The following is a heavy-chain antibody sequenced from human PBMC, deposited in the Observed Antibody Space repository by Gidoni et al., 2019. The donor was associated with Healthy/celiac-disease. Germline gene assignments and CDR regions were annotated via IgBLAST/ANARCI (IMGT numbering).Heavy chain of an antibody. CDR2: ISGSGVST. V-gene: IGHV3-23*01. CDR3: AKTFPRSNLNSQPTVTSDD. Sequence: EVQLLESGGGLVQPGGSLRLSCAASGFTFSGYAMSWVRQGPGKGLGWFSAISGSGVSTYYADSVKGRFTIYRDNSKNTLYLQMNSLRAEDTAVYYCAKTFPRSNLNSQPTVTSDDWGQGTLVTVSS. J-gene: IGHJ4*02. CDR1: GFTFSGYA. D-gene: IGHD4-17*01.